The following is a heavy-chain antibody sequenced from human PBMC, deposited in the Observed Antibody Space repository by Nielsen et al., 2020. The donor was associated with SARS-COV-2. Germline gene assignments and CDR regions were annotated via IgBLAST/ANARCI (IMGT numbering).Heavy chain of an antibody. CDR2: ISGSSGNS. Sequence: ETLSLTCTVSGGSISSYYYSWVRQAPGKGLEWVSGISGSSGNSYYAASVKGRFTISRDYSKNTLYLQMNSLTAEDTGVYFCAREGGNYNGYERVFDLWGQGALVTVSS. CDR1: GGSISSYY. D-gene: IGHD1-1*01. J-gene: IGHJ4*02. CDR3: AREGGNYNGYERVFDL. V-gene: IGHV3-23*01.